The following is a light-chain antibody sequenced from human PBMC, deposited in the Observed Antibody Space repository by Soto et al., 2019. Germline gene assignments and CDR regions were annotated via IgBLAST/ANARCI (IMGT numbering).Light chain of an antibody. CDR2: DNT. V-gene: IGLV1-40*01. J-gene: IGLJ2*01. Sequence: QSALTQPRSVSGSLGQSVTISCTGSSSDIGAGYRVRWYQQVPGTAPKLLIYDNTNRPSGVSVRFSGSKSGTSASLAISGLQAEDEADYYCQSFDKYLSAVVFGGGTKLTVL. CDR3: QSFDKYLSAVV. CDR1: SSDIGAGYR.